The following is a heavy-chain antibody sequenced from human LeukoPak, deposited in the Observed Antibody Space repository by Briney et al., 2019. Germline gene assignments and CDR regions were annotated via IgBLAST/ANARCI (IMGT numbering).Heavy chain of an antibody. CDR2: ISSSGSTI. Sequence: GGPLRLSCAVSGFPFSSYEMNWVRQAPGKGLEWVSLISSSGSTIYYADSVKGRFTISRDNAKNSLYLQMNSLRAEDTAVYYCARLFSTAHYWGQGALVTVSS. J-gene: IGHJ4*02. CDR1: GFPFSSYE. CDR3: ARLFSTAHY. D-gene: IGHD2-21*01. V-gene: IGHV3-48*03.